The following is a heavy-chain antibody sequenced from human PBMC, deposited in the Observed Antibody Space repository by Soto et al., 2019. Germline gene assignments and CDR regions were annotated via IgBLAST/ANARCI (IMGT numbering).Heavy chain of an antibody. CDR3: ARSIAVPSSHIDH. CDR1: GGSMSGYY. CDR2: VYYTGST. D-gene: IGHD6-6*01. V-gene: IGHV4-59*01. J-gene: IGHJ4*02. Sequence: LSLTCRVSGGSMSGYYWSWIRQAPGKGLEWIGYVYYTGSTNYNPSLQSRVTISVDTSNKQFSLSLRLVTAADTAVYFCARSIAVPSSHIDHWGQGIRVTVSS.